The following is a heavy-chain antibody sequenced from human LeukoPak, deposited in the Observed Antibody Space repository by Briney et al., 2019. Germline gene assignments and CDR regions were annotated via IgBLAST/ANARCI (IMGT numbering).Heavy chain of an antibody. CDR3: SREKGDRNGYTHHFDY. Sequence: SLRCSGAGSGFTCRDYAMSWFRQAPGKGLEWVGFIRSRSHGGATEYDASVKVRFTISRDDSKSIAYLQMNSLETEDTAIYYCSREKGDRNGYTHHFDYWGQGTLVTVSS. J-gene: IGHJ4*02. V-gene: IGHV3-49*03. CDR1: GFTCRDYA. CDR2: IRSRSHGGAT. D-gene: IGHD5-24*01.